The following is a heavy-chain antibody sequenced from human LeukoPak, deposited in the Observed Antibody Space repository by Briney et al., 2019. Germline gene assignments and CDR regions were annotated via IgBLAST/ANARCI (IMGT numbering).Heavy chain of an antibody. CDR1: GFTFSSYA. J-gene: IGHJ4*02. D-gene: IGHD2-15*01. CDR2: ISSNGGST. V-gene: IGHV3-64D*06. CDR3: VKDPDCSGGSCAPGYFDY. Sequence: GGSLRLSCSASGFTFSSYAMHWVRQAPGKGLEYVSAISSNGGSTYYADSVKGRFTISRDNSKNTLYLQMSSLGAEDTAVYYCVKDPDCSGGSCAPGYFDYWGQGTLVTVSS.